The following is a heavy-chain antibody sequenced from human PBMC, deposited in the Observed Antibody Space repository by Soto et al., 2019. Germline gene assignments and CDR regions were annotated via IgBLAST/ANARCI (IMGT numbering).Heavy chain of an antibody. CDR3: ATMATFGSLNWFDP. V-gene: IGHV1-8*01. CDR2: MNPGSGDT. CDR1: GYTFTNND. D-gene: IGHD3-10*01. Sequence: DCVKVSYKVYGYTFTNNDNRWVRQATGQGLEWMGWMNPGSGDTGYAQKFQGRVTMTRDISIATAYMELSSLRSDDTAIYYCATMATFGSLNWFDPWGQGTLVTVSS. J-gene: IGHJ5*02.